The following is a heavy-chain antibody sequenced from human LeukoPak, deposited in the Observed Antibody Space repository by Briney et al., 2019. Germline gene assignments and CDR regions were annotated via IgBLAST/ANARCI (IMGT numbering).Heavy chain of an antibody. CDR2: ISSNGGST. J-gene: IGHJ4*02. CDR3: AREVPAAVAYFDY. V-gene: IGHV3-64*01. Sequence: GGCLRLSCAASGFTFSNFAMHWVRQAPGKGLEYVSAISSNGGSTYYANSVRARFTISRDNSKNTLYLQMGSLRAEDMAVYYCAREVPAAVAYFDYWGQGTLVTVSS. CDR1: GFTFSNFA. D-gene: IGHD2-2*01.